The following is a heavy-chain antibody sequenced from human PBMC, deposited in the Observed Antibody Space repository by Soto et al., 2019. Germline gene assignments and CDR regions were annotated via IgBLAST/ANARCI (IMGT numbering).Heavy chain of an antibody. CDR2: LDQSGGT. V-gene: IGHV4-34*01. J-gene: IGHJ6*02. D-gene: IGHD6-19*01. CDR3: ARDDSYGWSGESLDV. CDR1: GDSLRGQS. Sequence: QVQLQQWGAGLLKASETLSLTCAVVGDSLRGQSWNWIRQSPGKGLEWLGELDQSGGTNYNPALKSQDIISDDTPKNHFALTLTSVTAADTAVYYCARDDSYGWSGESLDVWGQGTKVTVSS.